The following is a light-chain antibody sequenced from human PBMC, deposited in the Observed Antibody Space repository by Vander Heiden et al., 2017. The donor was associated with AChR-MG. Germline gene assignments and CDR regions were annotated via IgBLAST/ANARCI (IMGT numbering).Light chain of an antibody. V-gene: IGLV1-51*01. J-gene: IGLJ2*01. CDR1: SSNIGDNY. CDR2: DDD. CDR3: GTWDTSLSAVV. Sequence: QSVLTQPPSVSAAPGQKVTVSCSGSSSNIGDNYISWYQQLPGTAPKLLIYDDDMRPSGIPDRFSGSKSGTSATLAITGLQTGDEADYHCGTWDTSLSAVVFGG.